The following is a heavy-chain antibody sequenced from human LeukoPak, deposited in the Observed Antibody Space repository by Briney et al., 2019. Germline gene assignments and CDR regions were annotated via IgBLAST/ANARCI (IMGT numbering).Heavy chain of an antibody. V-gene: IGHV3-11*04. J-gene: IGHJ4*02. CDR1: GFTFSDYY. CDR2: ISRSGDTM. D-gene: IGHD3-22*01. CDR3: AIQMTMIVVVPYFDY. Sequence: GGSLRLSCAASGFTFSDYYMTWIRQAPGKGLEWVSSISRSGDTMYCADSVRGRFTMSRDNAKNSLYLQMNSLRAEDTALYYCAIQMTMIVVVPYFDYWGQGTLVTVSS.